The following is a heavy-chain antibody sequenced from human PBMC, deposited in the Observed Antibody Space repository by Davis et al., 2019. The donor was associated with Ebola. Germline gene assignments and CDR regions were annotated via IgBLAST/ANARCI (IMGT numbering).Heavy chain of an antibody. CDR1: GFTFSSYA. D-gene: IGHD2-2*01. CDR3: ARVMVVPAARGWTDYGY. J-gene: IGHJ4*02. V-gene: IGHV3-30-3*01. CDR2: ISYDGSNK. Sequence: PGGSLRLSCAASGFTFSSYAMHWVRQAPGKGLEWVAVISYDGSNKYYADSVKGRFTISRDNAKNSLYLQMNSLRAEDTAVYYCARVMVVPAARGWTDYGYWGQGTLVTVSS.